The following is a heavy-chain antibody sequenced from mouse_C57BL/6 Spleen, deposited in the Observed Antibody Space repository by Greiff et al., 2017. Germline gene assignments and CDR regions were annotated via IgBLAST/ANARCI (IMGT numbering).Heavy chain of an antibody. V-gene: IGHV1-80*01. CDR2: IYPGDGDT. CDR3: AREEIYYYGSSYWFAY. J-gene: IGHJ3*01. CDR1: GYAFSSYW. Sequence: VQRVESGAELVKPGASVKISCKASGYAFSSYWMNWVKQRPGKGLEWIGQIYPGDGDTNYNGKFKGKATLTADKSSSTAYMQLSSLTSEDSAVYFCAREEIYYYGSSYWFAYWGQGTLVTVSA. D-gene: IGHD1-1*01.